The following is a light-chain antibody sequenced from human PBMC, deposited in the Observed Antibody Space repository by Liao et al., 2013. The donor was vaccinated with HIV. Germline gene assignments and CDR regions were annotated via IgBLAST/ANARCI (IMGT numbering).Light chain of an antibody. CDR1: TLGNVY. Sequence: SSELTQPPSVSVSPGQTASITCSGDTLGNVYAAWYQQKPGQSPVLVMYRDSHRPSGIPERFSGSNSGNTATLTISGTQAMDEADYFCQTWDVTTGAVLFGGGTELTVL. CDR2: RDS. CDR3: QTWDVTTGAVL. J-gene: IGLJ2*01. V-gene: IGLV3-1*01.